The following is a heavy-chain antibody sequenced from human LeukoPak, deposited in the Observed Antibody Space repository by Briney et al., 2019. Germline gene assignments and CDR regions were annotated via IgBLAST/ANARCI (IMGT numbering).Heavy chain of an antibody. CDR2: ISSSSSYI. Sequence: GGSLRLSCAASGFTFDDYAMHWVRQAPGKGLEWVSSISSSSSYIYYADSVKGRFTISRDNAKNSLYLQMNSLRAEDTAVYYCASIAVAGIRIAWGQGTLVTVSS. CDR1: GFTFDDYA. J-gene: IGHJ5*02. D-gene: IGHD6-19*01. V-gene: IGHV3-21*01. CDR3: ASIAVAGIRIA.